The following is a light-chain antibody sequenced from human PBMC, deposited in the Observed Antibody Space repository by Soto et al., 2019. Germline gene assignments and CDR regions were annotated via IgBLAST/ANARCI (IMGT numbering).Light chain of an antibody. CDR1: SSDVGGYNY. CDR2: DVS. CDR3: SSYTGSSTLV. Sequence: QSVLTQPASVSGSPGQSITISCTGTSSDVGGYNYVSWYQQHPGKAPKLMIYDVSNRPSGVSNLFSGSKSGNTASLTISGLQADDEADYYCSSYTGSSTLVFGGGTKLTVL. V-gene: IGLV2-14*01. J-gene: IGLJ2*01.